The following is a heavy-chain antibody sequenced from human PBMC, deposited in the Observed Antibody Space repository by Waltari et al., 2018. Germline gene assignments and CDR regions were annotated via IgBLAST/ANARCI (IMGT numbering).Heavy chain of an antibody. CDR1: GFPVSSHF. Sequence: EVQLEESGGGMIQPGGSLRLSCAASGFPVSSHFMSWVRQAAGKGLEWGSVIYRGGDTYYADSVKGRFTLSRDNFKNTLNLQMNGLRAEDTAVYYCARGSYDSSGIRLGMDVWGQGTTITVSS. CDR2: IYRGGDT. D-gene: IGHD3-22*01. J-gene: IGHJ6*02. V-gene: IGHV3-53*01. CDR3: ARGSYDSSGIRLGMDV.